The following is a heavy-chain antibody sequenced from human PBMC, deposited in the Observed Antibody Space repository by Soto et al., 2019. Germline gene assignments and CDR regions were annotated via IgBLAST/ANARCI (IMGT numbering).Heavy chain of an antibody. J-gene: IGHJ6*02. CDR2: ISAAGDP. CDR3: SRTDRDFYGLDV. CDR1: GFTFRNYD. Sequence: EVQLVESGGGLVQPGGSLRLSCEASGFTFRNYDMHWVRQGTGKGLEWVSGISAAGDPDYADSVEGRFTISRENAQNSFFLQGNSLRVGDTAVYYCSRTDRDFYGLDVWGQGTTVIVSS. V-gene: IGHV3-13*05.